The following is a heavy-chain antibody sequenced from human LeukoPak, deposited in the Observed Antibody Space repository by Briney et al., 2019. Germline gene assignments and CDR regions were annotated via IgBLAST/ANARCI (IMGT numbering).Heavy chain of an antibody. CDR2: MNPNTGST. D-gene: IGHD3-9*01. V-gene: IGHV1-8*01. CDR1: GYTLISYD. Sequence: GASVKVSCKASGYTLISYDINWVRQATGQGLEWMGWMNPNTGSTAFAQKFQGRVTMTRDTSISTAYMELSSLRSEDTAVYYCARGQGDILTGYPLPRPRNMDVWGKGTTVTVSS. J-gene: IGHJ6*03. CDR3: ARGQGDILTGYPLPRPRNMDV.